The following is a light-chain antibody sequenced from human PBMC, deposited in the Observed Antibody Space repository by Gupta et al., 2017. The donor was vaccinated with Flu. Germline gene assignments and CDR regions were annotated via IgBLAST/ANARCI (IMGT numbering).Light chain of an antibody. CDR2: LGS. Sequence: DIVMTQSPLPLSVTPGEPASISCRSSQSLLHSNGYNYLDWYLQKPGQSPQLLLYLGSHRATGVPDRFSGSGSGTDFSLKISRVEAEDVGVYYCKQVLQTPRTFGQGTKVEIK. V-gene: IGKV2-28*01. CDR3: KQVLQTPRT. J-gene: IGKJ1*01. CDR1: QSLLHSNGYNY.